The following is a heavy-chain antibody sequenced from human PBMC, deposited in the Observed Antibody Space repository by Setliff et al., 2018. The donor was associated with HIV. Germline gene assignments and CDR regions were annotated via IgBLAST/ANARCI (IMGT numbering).Heavy chain of an antibody. D-gene: IGHD2-15*01. CDR2: IKQDGSEK. V-gene: IGHV3-7*02. CDR1: GFLFHTYW. CDR3: AGRGMLHTYPSGWFDP. J-gene: IGHJ5*01. Sequence: PGGSLRLSCAASGFLFHTYWMSWVRQAPGKGLEWVANIKQDGSEKNYVDSVKGRFTISRDNAKKSLCLQMNSLRAEDTAIYYCAGRGMLHTYPSGWFDPWGQGTLVTVSS.